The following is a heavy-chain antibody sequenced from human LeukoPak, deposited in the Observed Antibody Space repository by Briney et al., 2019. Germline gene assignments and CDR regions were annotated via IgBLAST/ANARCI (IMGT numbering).Heavy chain of an antibody. D-gene: IGHD6-13*01. CDR2: ISAHNGNT. Sequence: ASVKVSCKASGYTFTSYGISWVRQAPGQGLEWMGWISAHNGNTNYAQKLQGRVTMTTDTSTSTAYMELRSLRSEDTAVYYCASPSSGAAPSPAYYYYGMDVWGQGTTVTVSS. J-gene: IGHJ6*02. V-gene: IGHV1-18*01. CDR3: ASPSSGAAPSPAYYYYGMDV. CDR1: GYTFTSYG.